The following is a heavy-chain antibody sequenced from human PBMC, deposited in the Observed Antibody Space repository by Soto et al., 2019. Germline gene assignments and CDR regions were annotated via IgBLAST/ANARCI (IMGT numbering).Heavy chain of an antibody. CDR1: GGTFSSCA. CDR3: ARDAMVRRYYYGMDV. Sequence: GASVNVSCESSGGTFSSCAISWGRQAPGQGLEWMGGIIPIFGTANYAQKFQGRVTITADESTSTAYMELSSLRSEDTAVYYCARDAMVRRYYYGMDVWGQGTTVTVSS. D-gene: IGHD3-10*01. V-gene: IGHV1-69*13. CDR2: IIPIFGTA. J-gene: IGHJ6*02.